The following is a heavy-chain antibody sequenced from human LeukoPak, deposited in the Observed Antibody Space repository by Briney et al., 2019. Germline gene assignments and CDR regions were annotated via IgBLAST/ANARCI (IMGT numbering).Heavy chain of an antibody. CDR2: INSDGSST. CDR3: ASFGELLSFDY. V-gene: IGHV3-74*01. D-gene: IGHD3-10*01. CDR1: GFTFSSYW. J-gene: IGHJ4*02. Sequence: GGSLRLSCAASGFTFSSYWMHWVRQAPGKGLVWVSRINSDGSSTSYADSVKGRFTIFRDNAKNTLYLQMNSLRAEDTAVYYCASFGELLSFDYWGQGTLVTVSS.